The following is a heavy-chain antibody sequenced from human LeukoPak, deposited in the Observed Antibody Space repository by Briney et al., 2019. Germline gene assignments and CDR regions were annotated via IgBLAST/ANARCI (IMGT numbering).Heavy chain of an antibody. CDR2: ITPIFRTP. J-gene: IGHJ6*02. CDR1: GGTFSSTT. V-gene: IGHV1-69*13. D-gene: IGHD2-2*01. CDR3: AREDIVVVPAASRLYYYYGMDV. Sequence: ASVKVSCKASGGTFSSTTINWVRQAPGQGLEWMGGITPIFRTPNYAQKFQGRVTITADESTSTAYMELSSLRSEDTAVYYCAREDIVVVPAASRLYYYYGMDVWGQGTTVTVSS.